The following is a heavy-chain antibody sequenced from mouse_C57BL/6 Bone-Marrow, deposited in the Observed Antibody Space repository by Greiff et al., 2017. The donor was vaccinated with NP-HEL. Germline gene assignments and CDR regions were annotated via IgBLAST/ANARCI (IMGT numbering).Heavy chain of an antibody. J-gene: IGHJ3*01. Sequence: VKLQESGAELVRPGASVTLSCKASGYTFTDYEMHWVKQTPVHGLEWIGAIDPETGGTAYNQKFKGKAILTADKSSSTAYMELRSLTSEDSAVYYCTRGAAQVFAYWGQGTLVTVSA. CDR1: GYTFTDYE. D-gene: IGHD3-2*02. CDR3: TRGAAQVFAY. V-gene: IGHV1-15*01. CDR2: IDPETGGT.